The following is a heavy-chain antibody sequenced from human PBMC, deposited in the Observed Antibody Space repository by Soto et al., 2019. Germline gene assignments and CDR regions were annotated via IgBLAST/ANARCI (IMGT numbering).Heavy chain of an antibody. CDR3: AKDGFPEDEGPGLRYFDWFYGMDV. Sequence: PGGSLRLSCAASGFTFSSYAMSWVRQAPGKGLEWVSAISGSGGSTYYADSVKGRFTISRDNSKNTLYLQMNSLRAEDTAVYYCAKDGFPEDEGPGLRYFDWFYGMDVWGQGTTVTVSS. CDR1: GFTFSSYA. J-gene: IGHJ6*02. V-gene: IGHV3-23*01. D-gene: IGHD3-9*01. CDR2: ISGSGGST.